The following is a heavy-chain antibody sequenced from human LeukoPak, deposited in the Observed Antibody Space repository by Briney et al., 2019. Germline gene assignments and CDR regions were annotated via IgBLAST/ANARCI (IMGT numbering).Heavy chain of an antibody. Sequence: PGGSLRLSCAASGITLSSYWMSWVRQAPGKGLEWVAQIKQDGSEKYYVDSVKGRFTISRDNAKNSLYLQMNSLRAEDTAVYYCARDRGLYDSSGYYYGYYYGMDVWGQGTTVTVSS. V-gene: IGHV3-7*01. J-gene: IGHJ6*02. CDR3: ARDRGLYDSSGYYYGYYYGMDV. D-gene: IGHD3-22*01. CDR2: IKQDGSEK. CDR1: GITLSSYW.